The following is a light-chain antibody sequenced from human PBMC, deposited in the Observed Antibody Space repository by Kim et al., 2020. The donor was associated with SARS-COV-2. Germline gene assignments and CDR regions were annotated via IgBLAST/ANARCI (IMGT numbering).Light chain of an antibody. CDR1: QSVLYSSNNKNY. CDR2: WAS. CDR3: QQYYSTPRWT. Sequence: DIVMTQSPDSLAVSLGERATINCKSSQSVLYSSNNKNYLAWYQQKPGQPPKLLIYWASTRESGGPDRFSGSGSGTDFTLTISSLQDEDVAVYYCQQYYSTPRWTFGQGTKVDIK. J-gene: IGKJ1*01. V-gene: IGKV4-1*01.